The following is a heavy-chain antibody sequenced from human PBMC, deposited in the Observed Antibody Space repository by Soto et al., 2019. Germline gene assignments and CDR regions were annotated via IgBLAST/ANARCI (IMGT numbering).Heavy chain of an antibody. Sequence: SETLSLPCTVSGGSISSGDFYWTWLRQFPGQGLEWIGYIYYSGNTHYNPSLRSRLSMSVDTSLNQFSLNLTSVSAADTAVYYCARDLLSTGGDAYGIWDQGRRCTVSS. J-gene: IGHJ3*02. V-gene: IGHV4-30-4*01. CDR2: IYYSGNT. D-gene: IGHD2-2*01. CDR3: ARDLLSTGGDAYGI. CDR1: GGSISSGDFY.